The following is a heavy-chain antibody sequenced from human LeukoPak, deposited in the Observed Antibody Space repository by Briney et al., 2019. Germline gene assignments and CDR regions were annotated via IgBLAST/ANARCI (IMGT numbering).Heavy chain of an antibody. V-gene: IGHV1-2*02. J-gene: IGHJ3*01. CDR1: GYTFTGYY. CDR2: INPNSGGT. D-gene: IGHD1-20*01. Sequence: GASVKVSCKASGYTFTGYYMHWVRQAPGQGLEWMGWINPNSGGTNYAQKFQGRVTMTRNTSISTAYMELSSLRSEDTAVYYCARAGLTGSKVAFDVWGQGTMVTVSS. CDR3: ARAGLTGSKVAFDV.